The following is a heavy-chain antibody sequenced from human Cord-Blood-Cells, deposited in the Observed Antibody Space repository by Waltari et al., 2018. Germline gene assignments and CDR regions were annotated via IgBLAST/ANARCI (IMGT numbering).Heavy chain of an antibody. Sequence: QLQLQESGPGLVKPSETLSLTCTVSGGSISSSSYYWGWFRQPPGKGLEWIGSIYYSGSTAYNPSLKSRVTISVDTAKNQFSLELSSVTAADTAVYYCARQVLGISGIGVAFDIWGQGTMVTVSS. J-gene: IGHJ3*02. V-gene: IGHV4-39*01. CDR2: IYYSGST. CDR3: ARQVLGISGIGVAFDI. CDR1: GGSISSSSYY. D-gene: IGHD7-27*01.